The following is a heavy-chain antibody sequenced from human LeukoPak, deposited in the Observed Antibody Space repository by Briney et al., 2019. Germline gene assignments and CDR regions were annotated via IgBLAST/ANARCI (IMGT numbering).Heavy chain of an antibody. Sequence: GASVKVSCKASGYTFTGQLIHWLRQAPGQGLEWMGWIDPPSGAPHYAQKFQDTITLTRDTSIATAYMEVHRLQTDDTAVYYCARSGFSTGFYLGFWGQGTPISVSS. CDR1: GYTFTGQL. D-gene: IGHD6-19*01. J-gene: IGHJ4*02. CDR3: ARSGFSTGFYLGF. V-gene: IGHV1-2*02. CDR2: IDPPSGAP.